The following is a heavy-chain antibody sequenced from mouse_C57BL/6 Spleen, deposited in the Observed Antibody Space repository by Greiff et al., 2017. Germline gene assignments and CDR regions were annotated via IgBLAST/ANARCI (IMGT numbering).Heavy chain of an antibody. J-gene: IGHJ3*01. CDR2: IYPGDGDT. CDR1: GYAFSSSW. V-gene: IGHV1-82*01. Sequence: QVQLQQSGPELVKPGASVKISCKASGYAFSSSWMNWVKQRPGKGLEWIGRIYPGDGDTNYNGKFKGKATLTADKSSSTAYMQLSSLTSEDSAVYFCASFSYGNAYWGQGTLVTVSA. CDR3: ASFSYGNAY. D-gene: IGHD1-1*01.